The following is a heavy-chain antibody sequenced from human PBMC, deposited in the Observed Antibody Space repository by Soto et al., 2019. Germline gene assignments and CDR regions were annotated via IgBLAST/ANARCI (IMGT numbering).Heavy chain of an antibody. D-gene: IGHD1-26*01. CDR2: IIPIFGTA. CDR3: TRVKVGAQYYFHY. V-gene: IGHV1-69*01. CDR1: VYGFSIYA. J-gene: IGHJ4*02. Sequence: KLDCKTVVYGFSIYAGSWLLKDNRQGLEWMGGIIPIFGTANYAQKFQGRVTITADESTRTAYMELSSLRSEVTSVFYWTRVKVGAQYYFHYWGQGTLVTVS.